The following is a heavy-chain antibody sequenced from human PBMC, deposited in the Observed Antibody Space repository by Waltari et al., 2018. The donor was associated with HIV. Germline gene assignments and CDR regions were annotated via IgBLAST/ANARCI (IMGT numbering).Heavy chain of an antibody. CDR2: INRGGRT. D-gene: IGHD2-8*01. Sequence: QVQLQQLAARLLKPSEPLSLTCGVPGGPFSDYYWSWIRQSPGKGLEWIGEINRGGRTNYNPSLKSRPTISADTSKNEFSLRLKSMTVADTAIYFCARGRPPGMLTLDSEWWTGWYFDLWGRGTLITVSS. V-gene: IGHV4-34*01. CDR3: ARGRPPGMLTLDSEWWTGWYFDL. J-gene: IGHJ2*01. CDR1: GGPFSDYY.